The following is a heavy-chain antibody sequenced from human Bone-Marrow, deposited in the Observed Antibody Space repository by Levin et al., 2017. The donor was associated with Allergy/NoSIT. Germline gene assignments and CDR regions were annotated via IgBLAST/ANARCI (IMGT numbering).Heavy chain of an antibody. CDR3: ARGAAMFSVGGPVDM. D-gene: IGHD2-2*01. CDR2: IISSGGSA. V-gene: IGHV3-23*01. Sequence: GESLKISCAASGFTFSDYSMTWVRQAPGRGLEWVSSIISSGGSAYYADSVRARFTISRDNSKNTVSLQMNSLRADDMAVYYCARGAAMFSVGGPVDMWGQGTVVTVSS. J-gene: IGHJ3*02. CDR1: GFTFSDYS.